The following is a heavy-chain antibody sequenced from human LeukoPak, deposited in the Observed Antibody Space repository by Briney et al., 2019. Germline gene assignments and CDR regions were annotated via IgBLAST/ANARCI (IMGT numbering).Heavy chain of an antibody. CDR1: GFSLSTSGMR. Sequence: SGPALVKPTQTLTPTCTFSGFSLSTSGMRVSWIRQPPGKALEWLARIDWDDDKFYSTSLKTRLTISKDTSKNQVVLTMTNMDPVDTATYYCARIGFSYYMDVWGKGTTVTVSS. J-gene: IGHJ6*03. CDR3: ARIGFSYYMDV. V-gene: IGHV2-70*04. CDR2: IDWDDDK.